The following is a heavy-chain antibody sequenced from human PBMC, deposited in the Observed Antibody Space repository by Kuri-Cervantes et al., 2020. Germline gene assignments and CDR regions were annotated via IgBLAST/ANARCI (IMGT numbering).Heavy chain of an antibody. D-gene: IGHD5-24*01. CDR1: GFTFSSYG. CDR3: ARDMTHPMATIIAYYYYGLDV. CDR2: IWYDGSNK. J-gene: IGHJ6*02. Sequence: GGSLRLSCAASGFTFSSYGMHWVRQAPGKGLEWVAVIWYDGSNKYYADSVKGRFTISRDNSKNTLYLQMNSLRAEDTAVYYCARDMTHPMATIIAYYYYGLDVWGQGTTVTVSS. V-gene: IGHV3-33*01.